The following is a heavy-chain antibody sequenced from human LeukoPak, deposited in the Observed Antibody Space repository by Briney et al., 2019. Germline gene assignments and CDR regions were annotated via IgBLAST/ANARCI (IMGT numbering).Heavy chain of an antibody. CDR3: AIGGTPSGSYFGDI. CDR2: INPSGGST. V-gene: IGHV1-46*01. Sequence: ASVKVSCKASGYTFTGYYMHWVRQAPGQGREWMGWINPSGGSTSYAQKFQGRVTMTRDTSTSTVYMELSSLRSEDTAVYYCAIGGTPSGSYFGDIWGQGTMVTVPS. D-gene: IGHD1-26*01. J-gene: IGHJ3*02. CDR1: GYTFTGYY.